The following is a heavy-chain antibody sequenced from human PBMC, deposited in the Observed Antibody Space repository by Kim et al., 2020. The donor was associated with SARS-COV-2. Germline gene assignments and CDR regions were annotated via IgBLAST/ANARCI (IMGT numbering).Heavy chain of an antibody. Sequence: SETLSLTCTVSGGSISSYYWSWIRQPPGKGLEWIGYIYYSGSTNYNPSLKSRVTISVDTSKNQFSLKLSSVTAADTAVYYCARIQPSDDFWSGYYGLWDAFDIWGQGTMVTVSS. CDR3: ARIQPSDDFWSGYYGLWDAFDI. D-gene: IGHD3-3*01. CDR2: IYYSGST. CDR1: GGSISSYY. V-gene: IGHV4-59*01. J-gene: IGHJ3*02.